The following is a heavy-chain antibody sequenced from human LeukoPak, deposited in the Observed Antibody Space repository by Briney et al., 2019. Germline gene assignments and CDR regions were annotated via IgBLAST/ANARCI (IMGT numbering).Heavy chain of an antibody. V-gene: IGHV4-59*08. Sequence: SETLSLTCTVSGGSISSYYWSWIRQPPGKGLEWVGYIYYSGSTNYNPSLKSRVTISVDPSKNQFSLKLSSVTAAHTAVYYCARHGPVVFSPYYYYGMDVWGQGTTVTVSS. J-gene: IGHJ6*02. D-gene: IGHD2-8*02. CDR2: IYYSGST. CDR1: GGSISSYY. CDR3: ARHGPVVFSPYYYYGMDV.